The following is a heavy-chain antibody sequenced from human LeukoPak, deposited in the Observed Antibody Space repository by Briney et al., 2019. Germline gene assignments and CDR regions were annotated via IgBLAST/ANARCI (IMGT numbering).Heavy chain of an antibody. Sequence: SSETLSLTCAVSGGSISSSNWWSWVRQPPGKGLEWIGEIYHSGSTNYNPSLKSRVTISVDTSKNQFSLKLSSVTAADTAVYYCATPGKGSSPYEGMHAFDIWGQGTMVTVSS. CDR1: GGSISSSNW. V-gene: IGHV4-4*02. CDR3: ATPGKGSSPYEGMHAFDI. CDR2: IYHSGST. J-gene: IGHJ3*02. D-gene: IGHD6-13*01.